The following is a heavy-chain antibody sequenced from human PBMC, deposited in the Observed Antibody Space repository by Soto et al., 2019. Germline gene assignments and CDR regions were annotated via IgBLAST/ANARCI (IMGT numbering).Heavy chain of an antibody. CDR1: GFTFSIFS. V-gene: IGHV3-48*02. J-gene: IGHJ6*02. D-gene: IGHD3-22*01. CDR3: ARDSGSGYYGYYYGMDV. Sequence: GGSLRLSCAASGFTFSIFSMNWVRQAPGKGLEWVSYIDSRTTTMYYADSVKGRFTISRDNARNSLYLQMNSLRDEDTAVYYCARDSGSGYYGYYYGMDVWGQGTTVTVSS. CDR2: IDSRTTTM.